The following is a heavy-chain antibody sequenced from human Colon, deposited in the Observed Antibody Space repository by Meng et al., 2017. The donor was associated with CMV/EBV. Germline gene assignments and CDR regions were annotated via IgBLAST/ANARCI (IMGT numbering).Heavy chain of an antibody. Sequence: ASVKVSCKASGYTFTGYYMHWVRQAPGQGLEWMGWINPNSGGTNYAQKFQGRVTMTRDTSISTAYMELSRLRSDDTAVYYCARAKDAVFGVVITSARNYYGMDVWGQGTTVIVSS. V-gene: IGHV1-2*02. CDR1: GYTFTGYY. CDR2: INPNSGGT. J-gene: IGHJ6*02. D-gene: IGHD3-3*01. CDR3: ARAKDAVFGVVITSARNYYGMDV.